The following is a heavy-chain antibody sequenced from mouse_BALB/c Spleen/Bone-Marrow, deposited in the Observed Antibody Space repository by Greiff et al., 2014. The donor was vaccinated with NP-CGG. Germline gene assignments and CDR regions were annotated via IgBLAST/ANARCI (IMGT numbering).Heavy chain of an antibody. Sequence: EVKLVQSGPGLVKPSQTVSLTCTVPGISITTGNYRWSWIRQFPGNKLEWIGYIYYSGTITYNPSLTSRTTITRDTSKNQFFLEMNSLTAEDTATYYCARDGNYAMDYWGQGTSVTVSS. CDR1: GISITTGNYR. CDR2: IYYSGTI. J-gene: IGHJ4*01. CDR3: ARDGNYAMDY. D-gene: IGHD1-1*02. V-gene: IGHV3-5*02.